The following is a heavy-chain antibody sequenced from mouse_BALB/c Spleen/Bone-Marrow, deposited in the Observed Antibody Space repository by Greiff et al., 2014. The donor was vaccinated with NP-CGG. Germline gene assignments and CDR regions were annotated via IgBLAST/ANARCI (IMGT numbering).Heavy chain of an antibody. J-gene: IGHJ4*01. D-gene: IGHD2-10*01. CDR1: GYTFTSYW. Sequence: QVQLQQSGAELARPGASVKLSCKASGYTFTSYWMQWVKQRPGQGLEWIGAIYPGDGDTRYTQKFKGKATLTADKSSSTAYMQLSSLASEDSAVYYCAITGAYYGSMDYWGQGTSVTVSS. CDR2: IYPGDGDT. CDR3: AITGAYYGSMDY. V-gene: IGHV1-87*01.